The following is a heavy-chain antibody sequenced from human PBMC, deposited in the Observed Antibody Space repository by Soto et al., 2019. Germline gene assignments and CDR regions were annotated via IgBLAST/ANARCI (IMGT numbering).Heavy chain of an antibody. CDR1: GGSMAVSY. CDR3: AKYRRTDAGGYTLDF. V-gene: IGHV4-59*01. CDR2: VYYTGST. D-gene: IGHD5-12*01. Sequence: SETLSLTCTVSGGSMAVSYWSWIRQPPGKGLEWLGYVYYTGSTIYNPSLGSRLTLSADTSNSQFSLRGTSVNAADTSMYYCAKYRRTDAGGYTLDFWGQGILVTVSS. J-gene: IGHJ4*02.